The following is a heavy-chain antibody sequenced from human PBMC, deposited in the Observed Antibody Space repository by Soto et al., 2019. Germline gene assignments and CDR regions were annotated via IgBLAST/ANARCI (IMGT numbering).Heavy chain of an antibody. D-gene: IGHD3-22*01. CDR1: GYSFTSYW. CDR3: ARXYYDSSGYRPYYYYGMDV. V-gene: IGHV5-51*01. Sequence: PGESLKISCKGSGYSFTSYWIGWVRQMPGKGLEWMGIIYPGDSDTRYSPSFQGQVTISADKSISTAYLQWSSLKASDTAMYYCARXYYDSSGYRPYYYYGMDVWGKGTTVPSPQ. CDR2: IYPGDSDT. J-gene: IGHJ6*04.